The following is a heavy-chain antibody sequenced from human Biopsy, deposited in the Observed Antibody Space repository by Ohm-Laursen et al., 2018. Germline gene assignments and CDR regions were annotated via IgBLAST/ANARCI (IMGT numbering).Heavy chain of an antibody. J-gene: IGHJ4*02. Sequence: PSDTLSLTCVVFGRTFSDYRWTWIRQPPGKGLEWIGQINQSGSTNYNPSLKSRVTISADASKYEFSLRLTSVTAADTAVYFCGNEVYGRDYWGLGARVTVS. CDR2: INQSGST. CDR3: GNEVYGRDY. CDR1: GRTFSDYR. V-gene: IGHV4-34*08. D-gene: IGHD4-17*01.